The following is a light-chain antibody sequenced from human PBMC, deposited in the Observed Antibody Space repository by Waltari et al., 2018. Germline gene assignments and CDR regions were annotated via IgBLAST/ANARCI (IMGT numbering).Light chain of an antibody. CDR1: SRDVGGYNY. Sequence: QSALTQPRPVSGSPGQSVTISCTGTSRDVGGYNYVSWYQQHPGKAPKLMIYDVSKRPSGVPDRFSGSKSGNTASLTISGLQAEDEADYYCCSYAGSYTFFGTGTKVTVL. V-gene: IGLV2-11*01. CDR3: CSYAGSYTF. CDR2: DVS. J-gene: IGLJ1*01.